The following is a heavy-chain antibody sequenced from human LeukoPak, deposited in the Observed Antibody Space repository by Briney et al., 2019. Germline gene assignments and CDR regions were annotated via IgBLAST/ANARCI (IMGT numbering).Heavy chain of an antibody. D-gene: IGHD4-11*01. J-gene: IGHJ2*01. V-gene: IGHV4-34*01. CDR1: GGSFSDHY. CDR2: INHSGTT. CDR3: ARGFYSSNWYFDL. Sequence: SETLSLTCTVYGGSFSDHYWNWIRQPPGKGLEWIGEINHSGTTNYNPSLKSRVTISVDTSKNQFSLKLSSVTAADTAMYYCARGFYSSNWYFDLWGRGTLFTVSS.